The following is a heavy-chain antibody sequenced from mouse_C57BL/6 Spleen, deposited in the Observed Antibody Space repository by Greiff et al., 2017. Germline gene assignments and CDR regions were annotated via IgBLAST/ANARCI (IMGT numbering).Heavy chain of an antibody. V-gene: IGHV1-69*01. CDR1: GYTFTSYW. D-gene: IGHD1-1*01. Sequence: QVQLQQPGAELVMPGASVKLSCKASGYTFTSYWMHWVKQRPGQGLEWIGEIDPSDSYTNYNQKFKGKSTLTVDKSSSTAYMQLSSLTSEDSAVYYCASSSYYGSSPGDYFYYWGQGTTLTVSS. CDR3: ASSSYYGSSPGDYFYY. CDR2: IDPSDSYT. J-gene: IGHJ2*01.